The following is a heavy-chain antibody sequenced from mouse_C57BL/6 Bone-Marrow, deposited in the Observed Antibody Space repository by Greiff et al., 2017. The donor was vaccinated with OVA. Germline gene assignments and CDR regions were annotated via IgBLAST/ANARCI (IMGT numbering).Heavy chain of an antibody. CDR2: IDPENGDT. J-gene: IGHJ2*01. V-gene: IGHV14-4*01. CDR1: GFNIKDDY. Sequence: VQLQQSGAELVRPGASVKLSCTASGFNIKDDYMHWVKQRPEQGLEWIGWIDPENGDTEYASKFQGKATITADTSSNTAYLQHSSLTSGDTAVYYCTSYGNFDYWGQGTTLTVSS. CDR3: TSYGNFDY. D-gene: IGHD2-1*01.